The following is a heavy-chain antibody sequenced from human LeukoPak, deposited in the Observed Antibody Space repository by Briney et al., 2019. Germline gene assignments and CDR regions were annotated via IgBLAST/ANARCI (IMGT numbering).Heavy chain of an antibody. CDR2: ISSSSSTI. Sequence: GGSLRLSCAASGFTFSSYSMNWVRQAPGKGLEWVSYISSSSSTIYYADSVKGRFTISRDNAKNSLYPQMNSLRAEDTAVYYCARDLGGTDYWGQGTLVTVSS. CDR1: GFTFSSYS. D-gene: IGHD3-16*01. V-gene: IGHV3-48*04. J-gene: IGHJ4*02. CDR3: ARDLGGTDY.